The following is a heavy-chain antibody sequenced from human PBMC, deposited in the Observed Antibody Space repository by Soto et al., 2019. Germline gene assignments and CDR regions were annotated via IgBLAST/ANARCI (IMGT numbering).Heavy chain of an antibody. Sequence: QVQLQESGPGLVMPSETLSLTCTVSGGSISSYYWSWMRQPPGKGLEWIGYIYYSGSTNYNPSLKSRVTISVDTSKNQFSLKLSSVTAADTAVYYCARGSTGYSSSWYRYWGQGTLVTVSS. CDR1: GGSISSYY. V-gene: IGHV4-59*08. CDR2: IYYSGST. J-gene: IGHJ4*02. D-gene: IGHD6-13*01. CDR3: ARGSTGYSSSWYRY.